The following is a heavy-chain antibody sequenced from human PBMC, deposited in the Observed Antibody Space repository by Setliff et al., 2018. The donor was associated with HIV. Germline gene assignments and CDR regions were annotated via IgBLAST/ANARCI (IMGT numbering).Heavy chain of an antibody. J-gene: IGHJ5*02. D-gene: IGHD6-13*01. CDR1: GGSISSYY. V-gene: IGHV4-59*01. CDR2: IYYSGST. CDR3: AGGKGHWGTSSSWYGGVMGWFDP. Sequence: ETLSLTCPVSGGSISSYYWSWIRQPPGKGLEWIGYIYYSGSTNYNPSLKSRVTISVDTSKNQFSLKLSSVTAADTAVYYCAGGKGHWGTSSSWYGGVMGWFDPWGQGTLVTVSS.